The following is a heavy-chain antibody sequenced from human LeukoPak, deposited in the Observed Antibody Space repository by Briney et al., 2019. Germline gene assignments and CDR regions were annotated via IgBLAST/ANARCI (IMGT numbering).Heavy chain of an antibody. CDR1: GGSISSGGYY. CDR2: IYYSGST. Sequence: SQTLSLTCTVSGGSISSGGYYWSWIRQHPGKGLEWIGYIYYSGSTYYNPSLKSRVTISVDTSKNQFSLKLSSVTAADTAVYYCARGSYYYDSSGYSGGYYFDYWAQETLVTVSS. CDR3: ARGSYYYDSSGYSGGYYFDY. V-gene: IGHV4-31*03. D-gene: IGHD3-22*01. J-gene: IGHJ4*02.